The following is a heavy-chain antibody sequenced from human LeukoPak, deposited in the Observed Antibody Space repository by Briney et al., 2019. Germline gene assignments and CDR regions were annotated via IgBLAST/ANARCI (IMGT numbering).Heavy chain of an antibody. Sequence: GGSLILSCAASGFTFSSNYMRWVRQAPGKGLEWVSIIYSGGNTCYADSVKGRFTISRDNSKDTLYLQMNILSAEYSAVYYCGRWEEWGFDYWGRGALVPVSS. CDR3: GRWEEWGFDY. CDR2: IYSGGNT. V-gene: IGHV3-53*01. J-gene: IGHJ4*02. CDR1: GFTFSSNY. D-gene: IGHD1-26*01.